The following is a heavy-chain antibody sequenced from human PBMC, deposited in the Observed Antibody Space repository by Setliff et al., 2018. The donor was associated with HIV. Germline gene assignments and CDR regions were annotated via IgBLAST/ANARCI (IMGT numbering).Heavy chain of an antibody. D-gene: IGHD1-26*01. CDR1: GFTFDDYG. Sequence: GGSLRVSCAASGFTFDDYGMHWVRQAPGKGLEWVSGITWSGSGVGYADSVRGRFIISRDNAKNSLYLQMNSLRAEDTAVYYCAKVGTTESLSTDWFAPWGQGTQVTVSS. J-gene: IGHJ5*02. CDR2: ITWSGSGV. V-gene: IGHV3-9*01. CDR3: AKVGTTESLSTDWFAP.